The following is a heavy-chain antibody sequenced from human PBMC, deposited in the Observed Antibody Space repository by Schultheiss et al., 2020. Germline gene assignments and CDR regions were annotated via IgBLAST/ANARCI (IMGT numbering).Heavy chain of an antibody. CDR1: GGSISGYY. D-gene: IGHD6-6*01. V-gene: IGHV4-59*12. CDR2: IYYSGST. CDR3: ARDASAMDV. J-gene: IGHJ6*02. Sequence: SETLSLTCAVSGGSISGYYWSWIRQPPGKGLEWIGDIYYSGSTNYNPSLKSRVTISVDTSKNQFSLKLSSVTAADTAVYYCARDASAMDVWGQGTPVTVSS.